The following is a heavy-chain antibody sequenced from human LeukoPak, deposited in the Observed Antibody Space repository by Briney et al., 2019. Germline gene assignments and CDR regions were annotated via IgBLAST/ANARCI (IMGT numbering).Heavy chain of an antibody. CDR2: VNLQGST. Sequence: PSETLSPTCGVSGGSISNTNWWTWVRQPPGKGLEWIGEVNLQGSTNYNPSLKSRVAISVDKSENHISLKLTSVTAADTAVYYCARRDYGGSNWFDPWGQGTLVTVSS. J-gene: IGHJ5*02. CDR1: GGSISNTNW. CDR3: ARRDYGGSNWFDP. D-gene: IGHD4-23*01. V-gene: IGHV4-4*02.